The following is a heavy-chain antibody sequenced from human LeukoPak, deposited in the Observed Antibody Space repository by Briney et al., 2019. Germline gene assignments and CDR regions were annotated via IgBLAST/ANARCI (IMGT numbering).Heavy chain of an antibody. D-gene: IGHD2-15*01. J-gene: IGHJ4*02. V-gene: IGHV3-11*01. CDR2: ISSSGSTI. CDR1: GFTFSDYY. CDR3: ASQHCSGGSCLYNY. Sequence: PGVSLRLSCAASGFTFSDYYMSWIRQAPGKGLEWVSYISSSGSTIYYADSVKGRFTISRDNAKNPLYLQMNSLRAEDTAVYYCASQHCSGGSCLYNYWGQGTLVTVSS.